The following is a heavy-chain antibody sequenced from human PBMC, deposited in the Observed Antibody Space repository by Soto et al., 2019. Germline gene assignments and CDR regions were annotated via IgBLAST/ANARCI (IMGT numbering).Heavy chain of an antibody. CDR3: ARTVGAAYYLDF. Sequence: PSETLSPTCNVSGGSMSKYYWSWIRQPAGKGLEWIGRVYTSGSTNYNPSLKSRVTMSIDTSNNHFSLKLNSVTAADTAVYYCARTVGAAYYLDFWGQGTLVTVSS. CDR2: VYTSGST. D-gene: IGHD1-26*01. V-gene: IGHV4-4*07. CDR1: GGSMSKYY. J-gene: IGHJ4*02.